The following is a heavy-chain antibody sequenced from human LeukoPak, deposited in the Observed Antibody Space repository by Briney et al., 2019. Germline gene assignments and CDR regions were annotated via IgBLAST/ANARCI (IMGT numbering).Heavy chain of an antibody. V-gene: IGHV3-21*01. J-gene: IGHJ6*03. CDR3: AREYRGITIFGRVDFYHYYMDV. CDR2: ISGTTTYI. Sequence: GGSLRLSCAAFEFTFSSYSMNWVRQAPGKGLEWVSSISGTTTYIYYADSVKGRFTISRDNAKNSLYLQMNSLRAEDTAVYYCAREYRGITIFGRVDFYHYYMDVWGKGTTVTVSS. D-gene: IGHD3-3*01. CDR1: EFTFSSYS.